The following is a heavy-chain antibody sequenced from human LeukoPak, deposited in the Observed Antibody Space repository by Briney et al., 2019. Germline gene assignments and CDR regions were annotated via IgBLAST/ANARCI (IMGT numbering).Heavy chain of an antibody. CDR3: ARDSYNWFDP. V-gene: IGHV3-30-3*01. Sequence: GRSLRLSCAASGFTFSSYAMHWVRQAPGKGLEWVAVISYDGSNKYYADSVKGRFTISRDNSKNTLYLQMNSLRAEDTAVYYCARDSYNWFDPWGQGTLVTVSS. CDR2: ISYDGSNK. CDR1: GFTFSSYA. J-gene: IGHJ5*02.